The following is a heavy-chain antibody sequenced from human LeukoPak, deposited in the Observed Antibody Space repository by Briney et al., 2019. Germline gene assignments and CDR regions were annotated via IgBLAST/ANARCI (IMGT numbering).Heavy chain of an antibody. D-gene: IGHD3-3*01. Sequence: GGSLRLSCAASGFTFSSYAMSWVRQAPGKGLEWVSYISRSNTIYYADSVKGRFTISRDNAKDSLFLQMNSLRAEDTAVYYCARVGYYDFWSGLIPHTYYMDVWGKGTTVTVSS. V-gene: IGHV3-48*01. CDR3: ARVGYYDFWSGLIPHTYYMDV. CDR1: GFTFSSYA. CDR2: ISRSNTI. J-gene: IGHJ6*03.